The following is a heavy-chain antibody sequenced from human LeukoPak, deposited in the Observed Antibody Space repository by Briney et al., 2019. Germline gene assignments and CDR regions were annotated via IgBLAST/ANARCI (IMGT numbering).Heavy chain of an antibody. J-gene: IGHJ4*01. V-gene: IGHV4-59*08. CDR1: GASININF. CDR2: IYSSGSA. D-gene: IGHD3-22*01. CDR3: ARHPDYNDT. Sequence: SETLSLTCTVSGASININFWTCTRQPPGKGLAWIGYIYSSGSANYNPSLKSRVIISGDTSKNQISLTLTSVTAADTAVYVCARHPDYNDTWGQGTLVTVSS.